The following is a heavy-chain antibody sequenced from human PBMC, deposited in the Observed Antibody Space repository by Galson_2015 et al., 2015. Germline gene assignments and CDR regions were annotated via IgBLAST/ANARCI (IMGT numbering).Heavy chain of an antibody. V-gene: IGHV3-23*01. J-gene: IGHJ4*02. CDR3: AKDQVGATTRGLDY. CDR2: ISGSGGST. D-gene: IGHD1-26*01. Sequence: SLRLSCAASGFTFSSYAMSWVRQAPGKGLEWVSAISGSGGSTYYADSVKGRFTISRDNSKNTLYLQMNSLRVEDTAVYYCAKDQVGATTRGLDYWGQGTLVTVSS. CDR1: GFTFSSYA.